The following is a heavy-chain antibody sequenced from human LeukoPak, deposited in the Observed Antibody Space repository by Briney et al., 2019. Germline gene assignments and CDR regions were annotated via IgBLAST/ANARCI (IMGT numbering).Heavy chain of an antibody. Sequence: GSLRLSCAASGFTFSSYAMSWVRQPPGKGLEWIGEINHSGSTNYNPSLKSRVTISVDTSKNQFSLKLSSVTAADTAVYYCASFANYYYYYGMDDWGQGTTVTVSS. CDR1: GFTFSSYA. V-gene: IGHV4-34*01. J-gene: IGHJ6*02. CDR2: INHSGST. CDR3: ASFANYYYYYGMDD.